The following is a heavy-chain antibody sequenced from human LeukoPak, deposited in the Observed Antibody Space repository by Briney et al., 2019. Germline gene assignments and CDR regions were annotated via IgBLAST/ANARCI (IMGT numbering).Heavy chain of an antibody. CDR2: INPNSGGT. J-gene: IGHJ4*02. CDR3: ARGSGVTIFGVVIAYSDY. Sequence: VASVKVSCKASGYTFTGYYMHWVRQAPGQGLEWMGRINPNSGGTNYAQKFQGRVTMTRDTSISTAYMELSRLRSDDTAVYYCARGSGVTIFGVVIAYSDYWGQGTLVTVSS. CDR1: GYTFTGYY. D-gene: IGHD3-3*01. V-gene: IGHV1-2*06.